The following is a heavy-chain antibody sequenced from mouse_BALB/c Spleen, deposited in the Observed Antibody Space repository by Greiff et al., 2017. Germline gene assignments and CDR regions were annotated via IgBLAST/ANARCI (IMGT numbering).Heavy chain of an antibody. J-gene: IGHJ2*01. CDR2: IYPGDGDT. CDR3: ERGDYYYGRSYDSFDY. V-gene: IGHV1-87*01. CDR1: GYTFTSYW. Sequence: QVQLQQSGAELARPGASVKLSCKASGYTFTSYWMQWVKQRPGQGLEWIGAIYPGDGDTRYTQKFKGKATLTADKSSSTAYMQLSSLASEDSAVNYCERGDYYYGRSYDSFDYWGQGTTLTVS. D-gene: IGHD1-1*01.